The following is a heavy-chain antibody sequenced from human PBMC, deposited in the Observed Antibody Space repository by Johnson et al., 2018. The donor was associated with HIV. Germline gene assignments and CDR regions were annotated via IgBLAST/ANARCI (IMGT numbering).Heavy chain of an antibody. J-gene: IGHJ3*01. D-gene: IGHD3-3*01. V-gene: IGHV3-20*04. Sequence: VQLVESGGGVVRPGGSLRLSCAASGFSFDDYGMSWVRQAPGKGLEWVSGISWNGGSTGYADSVKGRFTISRDTSKNTLPLQMNSLRGEDTAVYYCARERQILEWLPAHRAFDLWGQGTLVTVSS. CDR1: GFSFDDYG. CDR3: ARERQILEWLPAHRAFDL. CDR2: ISWNGGST.